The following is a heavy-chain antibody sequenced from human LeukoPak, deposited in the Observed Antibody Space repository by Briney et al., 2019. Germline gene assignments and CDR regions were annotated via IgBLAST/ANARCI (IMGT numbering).Heavy chain of an antibody. J-gene: IGHJ6*03. CDR3: ARQIAYEYYYYYYMDV. CDR2: INHSGST. CDR1: GGSFSGYN. V-gene: IGHV4-34*01. D-gene: IGHD3-3*01. Sequence: KTSETLSLTCAVYGGSFSGYNWSWIRQPPGKGLEWIGEINHSGSTNYNPSLKSRVTISVDTSKNQFSLKLSSVTAADTAVYYCARQIAYEYYYYYYMDVWGKGTTVTVSS.